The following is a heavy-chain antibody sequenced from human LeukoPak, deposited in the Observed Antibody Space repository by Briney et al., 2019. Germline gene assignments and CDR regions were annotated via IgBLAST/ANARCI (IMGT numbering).Heavy chain of an antibody. D-gene: IGHD6-13*01. J-gene: IGHJ5*02. CDR1: GGSLSSYY. Sequence: SETLSLTCTVSGGSLSSYYWSWIRQPAGKGLEWIGRIYTSGSTNYNPSLKSRVTMSVDTSKNQFSLKLSSVTAADTAVYYCAREAGRTIIAAARYNWFDPWGQGTLVTVSS. CDR2: IYTSGST. CDR3: AREAGRTIIAAARYNWFDP. V-gene: IGHV4-4*07.